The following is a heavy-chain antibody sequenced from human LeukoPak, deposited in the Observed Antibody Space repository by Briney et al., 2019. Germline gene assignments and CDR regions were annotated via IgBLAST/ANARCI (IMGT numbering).Heavy chain of an antibody. CDR1: GFTFSSYS. CDR2: ISSSSSTI. V-gene: IGHV3-48*01. D-gene: IGHD3-10*01. CDR3: ARVSVVRGVIIPPLN. J-gene: IGHJ4*02. Sequence: TGGSLRLSCAASGFTFSSYSMNWVRQTPGKGLEWVSYISSSSSTIYYADSVKGRFTISRDNVKNSLYLQMNSLRAEDTAVYYCARVSVVRGVIIPPLNWGQGTLVTVSS.